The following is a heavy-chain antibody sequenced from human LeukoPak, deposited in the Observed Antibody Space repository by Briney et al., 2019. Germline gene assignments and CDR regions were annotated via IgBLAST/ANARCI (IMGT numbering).Heavy chain of an antibody. V-gene: IGHV4-59*12. CDR1: GGSISSYY. CDR2: MYYRGNT. Sequence: SETLSLTCTVSGGSISSYYWSWIRQPPGKGLEWIGYMYYRGNTNYDPSLKSRVTISIDTPNNQFSLKLSSVTAADTAVYYCARGYSPLGYCTNGVCYHRSPKRYYFDYWGQGTLVTVSS. D-gene: IGHD2-8*01. CDR3: ARGYSPLGYCTNGVCYHRSPKRYYFDY. J-gene: IGHJ4*02.